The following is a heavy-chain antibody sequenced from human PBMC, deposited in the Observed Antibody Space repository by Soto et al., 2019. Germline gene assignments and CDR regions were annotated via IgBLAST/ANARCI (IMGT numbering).Heavy chain of an antibody. D-gene: IGHD3-10*01. J-gene: IGHJ5*01. V-gene: IGHV3-23*01. CDR3: AKGKSTGDIDWFDS. CDR2: LIGGHYGT. Sequence: GGSLRLSCTASGFTLQNYAMAWVRQAPGKGLEWVSTLIGGHYGTAYSYSVKGRFTVSRDNSKNCLYLQMNSLGVEDTAMYFCAKGKSTGDIDWFDSWGQGSLVTVSS. CDR1: GFTLQNYA.